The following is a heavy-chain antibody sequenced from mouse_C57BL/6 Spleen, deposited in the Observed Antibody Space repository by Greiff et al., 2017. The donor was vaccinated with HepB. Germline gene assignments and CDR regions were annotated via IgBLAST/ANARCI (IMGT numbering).Heavy chain of an antibody. V-gene: IGHV1-69*01. D-gene: IGHD2-1*01. CDR1: GYTFTSYW. CDR2: IDPSDSYT. J-gene: IGHJ3*01. Sequence: VQLQQPGAELVMPGASVKLSCKASGYTFTSYWMHWVKQRPGQGLEWIGEIDPSDSYTNYNQKFKGKSTLTVDKSSSTAYMQLSSLTSEDSAVYYCARWGNYIFAYWGQGTLVTVSA. CDR3: ARWGNYIFAY.